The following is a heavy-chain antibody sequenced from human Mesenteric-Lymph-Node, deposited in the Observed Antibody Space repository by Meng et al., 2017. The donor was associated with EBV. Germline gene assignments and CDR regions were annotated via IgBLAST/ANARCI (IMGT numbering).Heavy chain of an antibody. CDR1: GGSVSSGSYY. CDR2: IYYSGSA. Sequence: QGQLQGSGPGLVKPSEPLSLTFTCSGGSVSSGSYYWSWIRQPPGKGLEWIGYIYYSGSANYNPSLKSRVTISVDTSKNQFSLKLSSVTAADTAVYYCGRGRTYWYFDLWGLGTLVTVSS. CDR3: GRGRTYWYFDL. J-gene: IGHJ2*01. V-gene: IGHV4-61*01.